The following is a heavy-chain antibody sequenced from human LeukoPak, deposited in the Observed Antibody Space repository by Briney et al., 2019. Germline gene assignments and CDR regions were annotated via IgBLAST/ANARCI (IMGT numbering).Heavy chain of an antibody. CDR1: GGCISSYY. Sequence: PSETLSLTCTVSGGCISSYYWSWIRQPPGKGLEWIGYIYYSGSTNYNPSLKSRVTISVDTSKNQFSLKLSSVTAADTAVYYCARARIAVAGRADAFDIWGQGTMVTVSS. CDR3: ARARIAVAGRADAFDI. V-gene: IGHV4-59*01. J-gene: IGHJ3*02. CDR2: IYYSGST. D-gene: IGHD6-19*01.